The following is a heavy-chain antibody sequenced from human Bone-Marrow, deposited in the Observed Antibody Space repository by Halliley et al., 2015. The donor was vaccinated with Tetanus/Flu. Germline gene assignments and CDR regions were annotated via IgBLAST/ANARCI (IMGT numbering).Heavy chain of an antibody. V-gene: IGHV3-21*01. J-gene: IGHJ4*02. CDR2: ISSTSSYI. CDR3: ARDLIDSGSSPLDY. Sequence: QLVQSGGGVVQPGRSLRLSCAASGFTFSSYSMNWVRQAPGKGLEWASSISSTSSYIYYADSVTGRFTISRDNAKNSLYLQMNSLRAEDTAVYYCARDLIDSGSSPLDYWGQGTLVTVSS. D-gene: IGHD3-10*01. CDR1: GFTFSSYS.